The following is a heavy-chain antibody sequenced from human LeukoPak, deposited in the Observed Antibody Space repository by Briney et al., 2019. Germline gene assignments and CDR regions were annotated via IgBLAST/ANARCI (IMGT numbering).Heavy chain of an antibody. J-gene: IGHJ6*03. Sequence: PSETLSLTCAVDGGSFSGYYWSWIRQPPGKGLEWIGEINHSGSTNYNPSLKSRVTISVDTSKNQFSLKLSSVTAADTAVYYCASLRYSSSRPNYYYYYMDVWGKGTTVTVSS. CDR3: ASLRYSSSRPNYYYYYMDV. V-gene: IGHV4-34*01. CDR2: INHSGST. CDR1: GGSFSGYY. D-gene: IGHD6-6*01.